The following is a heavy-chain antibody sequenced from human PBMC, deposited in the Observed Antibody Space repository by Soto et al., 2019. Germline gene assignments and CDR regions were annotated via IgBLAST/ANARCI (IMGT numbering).Heavy chain of an antibody. J-gene: IGHJ4*02. CDR2: IKSKTDGGTT. CDR1: GFTFSNAW. CDR3: TWGYCSGGSCYSGSY. V-gene: IGHV3-15*01. D-gene: IGHD2-15*01. Sequence: GGSLRLSCAASGFTFSNAWMSWVRQAPGKGLEWVGRIKSKTDGGTTDYAAPVKGRFTISRDDSKNTLYLQMNSLKTEDTAVYYCTWGYCSGGSCYSGSYWGQGTLVTVSS.